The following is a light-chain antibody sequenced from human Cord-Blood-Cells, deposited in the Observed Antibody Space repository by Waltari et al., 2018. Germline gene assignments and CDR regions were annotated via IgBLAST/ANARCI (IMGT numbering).Light chain of an antibody. CDR2: AAS. J-gene: IGKJ1*01. Sequence: DIQMTQSPSSLSASVGDRVTITCRASQSISSYLNWYQQKPGKAPKLLIYAASSLQSGVPSWFSGSGSGTYFTLTISSLQPEDFATYYCQHSYSTPWTFGQGTKVEIK. CDR1: QSISSY. CDR3: QHSYSTPWT. V-gene: IGKV1-39*01.